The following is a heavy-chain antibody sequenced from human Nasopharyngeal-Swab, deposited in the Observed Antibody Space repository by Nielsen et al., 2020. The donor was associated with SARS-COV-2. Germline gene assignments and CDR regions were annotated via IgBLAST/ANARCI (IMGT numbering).Heavy chain of an antibody. CDR2: ISSSSTYI. Sequence: GESLKISCAASGFTFGTYSMNWVRQAPGKGLEWVSSISSSSTYIYYADSVKGRFTISRDNAKNSLYLQMNSLRAEDTAVYYCAGAYGSGSYFAIDLWGQGTMVTVSS. CDR1: GFTFGTYS. CDR3: AGAYGSGSYFAIDL. V-gene: IGHV3-21*01. D-gene: IGHD3-10*01. J-gene: IGHJ3*01.